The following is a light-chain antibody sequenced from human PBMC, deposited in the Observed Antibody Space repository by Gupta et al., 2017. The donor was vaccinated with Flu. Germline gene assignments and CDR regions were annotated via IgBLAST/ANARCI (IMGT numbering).Light chain of an antibody. J-gene: IGKJ2*01. CDR3: QQGGSSPFI. Sequence: EIVLTPSPGTLSLSPGERATLSCRASQSVRANYLAWYQQKPGQAPRLLIYGASSRATGIPDRFSGSGSGTDFTLTISRLEPEDFAVYYCQQGGSSPFIFGQGTKMDIK. CDR1: QSVRANY. CDR2: GAS. V-gene: IGKV3-20*01.